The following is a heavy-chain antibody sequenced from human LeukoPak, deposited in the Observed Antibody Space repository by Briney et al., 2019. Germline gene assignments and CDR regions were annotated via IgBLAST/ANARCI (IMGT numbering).Heavy chain of an antibody. V-gene: IGHV1-2*02. CDR3: AGVMSTVTSGYYNYMDV. CDR1: GYTFTDYY. J-gene: IGHJ6*03. Sequence: GASVTVSCKTSGYTFTDYYMHWVRQAPGQVLEWMGWINPNSGGTNYAQRFQGRVTMTRDTSISTAYMELNRLRSDDTAVYYCAGVMSTVTSGYYNYMDVWGKGTTVTVSS. CDR2: INPNSGGT. D-gene: IGHD4-17*01.